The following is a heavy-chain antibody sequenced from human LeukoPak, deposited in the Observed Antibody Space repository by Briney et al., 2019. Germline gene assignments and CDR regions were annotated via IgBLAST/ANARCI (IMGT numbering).Heavy chain of an antibody. CDR1: GDSINSRSHY. Sequence: PSETLSLTCVVSGDSINSRSHYWGWGRQPPGKGLEWIGGIRYSGTTYYNPSLKSRVTISVDTSKNHFSLRVNSVTAADTAVYYCARQGGAGDYCSTTTCYLGVNNWFDAWGQGTLVTVSS. CDR2: IRYSGTT. J-gene: IGHJ5*02. D-gene: IGHD2-2*01. CDR3: ARQGGAGDYCSTTTCYLGVNNWFDA. V-gene: IGHV4-39*01.